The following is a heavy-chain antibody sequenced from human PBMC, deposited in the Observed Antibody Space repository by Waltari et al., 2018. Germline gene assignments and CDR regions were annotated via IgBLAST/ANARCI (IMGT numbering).Heavy chain of an antibody. Sequence: QVQLVQSGAEVKKPGASVKVSCKASGYTFTDYFMHWVRQAPGQGLEWMGRINPNSGGTNFAQKFQGRVTLTRDTSFSTAYMELRRLRSDDTAMYYCARSLVHDFWSGFYTPIDYWGQGTLVTVSS. J-gene: IGHJ4*02. CDR1: GYTFTDYF. CDR2: INPNSGGT. D-gene: IGHD3-3*01. V-gene: IGHV1-2*06. CDR3: ARSLVHDFWSGFYTPIDY.